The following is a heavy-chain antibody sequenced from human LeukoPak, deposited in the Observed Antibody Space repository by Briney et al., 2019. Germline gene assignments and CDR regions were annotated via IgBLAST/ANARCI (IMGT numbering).Heavy chain of an antibody. V-gene: IGHV1-69*01. J-gene: IGHJ4*02. Sequence: SVKVSCKASGGTFSSYAISWVRQAPGQGLGWMGGIIPIFGTANYAQKFQGRVTITADESTSTAYMELSSLRSEDTAVYYCATHAHPYCSSTSCYRDLDYWGQGTLVTVSS. CDR2: IIPIFGTA. CDR3: ATHAHPYCSSTSCYRDLDY. D-gene: IGHD2-2*02. CDR1: GGTFSSYA.